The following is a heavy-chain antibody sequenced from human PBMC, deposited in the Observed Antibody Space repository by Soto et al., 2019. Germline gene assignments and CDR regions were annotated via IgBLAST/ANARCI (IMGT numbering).Heavy chain of an antibody. CDR1: GFTFSSYA. CDR3: ATPGLVRAWEYIDL. V-gene: IGHV3-23*01. CDR2: ITDNGGHT. D-gene: IGHD1-26*01. Sequence: EVHLLESGGGLVLPGEALRLSCAASGFTFSSYAMSWVRQAPGKVLEWVSGITDNGGHTYYANSVKGRFTISRDNSKNTLPLQMNGLRAEDTAVYYCATPGLVRAWEYIDLWGKGTAVTVSS. J-gene: IGHJ6*03.